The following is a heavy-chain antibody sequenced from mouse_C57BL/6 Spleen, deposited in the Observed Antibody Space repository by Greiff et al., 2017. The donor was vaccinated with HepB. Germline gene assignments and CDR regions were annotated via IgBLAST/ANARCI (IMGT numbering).Heavy chain of an antibody. CDR1: GFTFTDYY. CDR3: ARSNWDRGYFDV. CDR2: IRNKANGYTT. J-gene: IGHJ1*03. V-gene: IGHV7-3*01. Sequence: DVKLVESGGGLVQPGGSLSLSCAASGFTFTDYYMSWVRQPPGKALEWLGFIRNKANGYTTEYSASVKGRFTISRDNSQSILYLQMNALRAEDSATYDCARSNWDRGYFDVWGTGTTVTVSS. D-gene: IGHD4-1*01.